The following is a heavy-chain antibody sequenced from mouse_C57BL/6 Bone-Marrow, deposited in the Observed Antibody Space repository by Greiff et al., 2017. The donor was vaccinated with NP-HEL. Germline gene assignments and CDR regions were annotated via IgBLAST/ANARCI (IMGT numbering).Heavy chain of an antibody. J-gene: IGHJ3*01. CDR1: GYAFTNYL. D-gene: IGHD2-4*01. Sequence: VKLMESGAELVRPGTSVKVSCKASGYAFTNYLIEWVKQRPGQGLEWIGVINPGSGGTNYNEKFKGKATLTADKSSSTAYMQLSSLTSEDSAVYFCARGGMYYDYAWFAYWGQGTLVTVSA. CDR2: INPGSGGT. V-gene: IGHV1-54*01. CDR3: ARGGMYYDYAWFAY.